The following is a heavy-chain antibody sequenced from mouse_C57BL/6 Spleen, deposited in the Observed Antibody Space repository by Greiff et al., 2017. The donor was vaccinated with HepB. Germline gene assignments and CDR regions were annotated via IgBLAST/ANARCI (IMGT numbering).Heavy chain of an antibody. CDR1: GYTFTSYW. Sequence: QVQLKQPGAELVKPGASVKLSCKASGYTFTSYWMQWVKQRPGQGLEWIGEIDPSDSYTNYNQKFKGKATLTVDTSSSTAYMQLSSLTSEDSAVYYCARREIYYDYFWYFDVWGTGTTVTVSS. J-gene: IGHJ1*03. V-gene: IGHV1-50*01. D-gene: IGHD2-4*01. CDR3: ARREIYYDYFWYFDV. CDR2: IDPSDSYT.